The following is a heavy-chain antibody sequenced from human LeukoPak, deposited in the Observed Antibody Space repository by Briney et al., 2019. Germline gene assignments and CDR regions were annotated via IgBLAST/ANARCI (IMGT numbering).Heavy chain of an antibody. J-gene: IGHJ6*02. D-gene: IGHD3-16*01. V-gene: IGHV3-30*18. Sequence: SGGSLRLSCAATGFTFWSYGMHWVRQAPGKGLEWVAVVSYDGSNENYADSVKGRFTISRDNSKNTVYLHLNSLRVEDTAVYYCAKDRRMMSSYYGMDVWGQGTTVTVSS. CDR2: VSYDGSNE. CDR1: GFTFWSYG. CDR3: AKDRRMMSSYYGMDV.